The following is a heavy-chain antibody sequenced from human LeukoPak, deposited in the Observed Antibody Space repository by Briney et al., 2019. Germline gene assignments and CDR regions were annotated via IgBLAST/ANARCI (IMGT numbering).Heavy chain of an antibody. Sequence: ASVKVSCKASGYTFTSYGISWVRQAPGQGLEWMGWISAYNGNTNYAQKLQGRVTMTEDTSTDTAYMELSSLRSEDTAVYYCATVDTAMASLGYWGQGTLVTVSS. CDR3: ATVDTAMASLGY. CDR1: GYTFTSYG. CDR2: ISAYNGNT. V-gene: IGHV1-18*01. J-gene: IGHJ4*02. D-gene: IGHD5-18*01.